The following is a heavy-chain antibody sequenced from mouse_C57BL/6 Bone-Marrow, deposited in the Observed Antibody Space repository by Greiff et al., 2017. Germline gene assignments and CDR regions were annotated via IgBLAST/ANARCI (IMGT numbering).Heavy chain of an antibody. V-gene: IGHV2-2*01. Sequence: VKLQESGPGLVQPSQSLSITCTVSGFSLTSYGVHWVRQSPGKGLEWLGVIWSGGSTDYNAAFISRLSISKDNSKSQVFFKMNSLQADDTAIYYCASYYDYDDGDWYFDVWGTGTTVTVSS. CDR1: GFSLTSYG. J-gene: IGHJ1*03. D-gene: IGHD2-4*01. CDR3: ASYYDYDDGDWYFDV. CDR2: IWSGGST.